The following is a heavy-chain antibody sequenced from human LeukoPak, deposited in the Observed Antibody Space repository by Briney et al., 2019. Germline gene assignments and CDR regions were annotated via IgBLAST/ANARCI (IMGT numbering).Heavy chain of an antibody. CDR1: GFTFDDYG. Sequence: GGSLRLSCAASGFTFDDYGMSWVRQAPGKGPEWVSSISSGSSFIYYADSVKGRFTISRDNAKNSLYLQMNSLRAEDTAVYYCARDSGSPQDAFDIWGQGTMVTVSS. J-gene: IGHJ3*02. V-gene: IGHV3-21*01. CDR2: ISSGSSFI. D-gene: IGHD6-13*01. CDR3: ARDSGSPQDAFDI.